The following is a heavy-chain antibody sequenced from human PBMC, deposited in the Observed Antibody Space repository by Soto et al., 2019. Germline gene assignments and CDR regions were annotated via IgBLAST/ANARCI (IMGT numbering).Heavy chain of an antibody. CDR1: GGSISSGGYY. D-gene: IGHD1-1*01. CDR2: IYYSGST. J-gene: IGHJ6*02. V-gene: IGHV4-31*03. CDR3: ARTPPTTNYYYYGMDV. Sequence: SETLSLTCTVSGGSISSGGYYWSWIRQHPGKGLEWIGYIYYSGSTYYNPSLKSRVTISVDTSKNQFSLELSSVTAADTAVYYCARTPPTTNYYYYGMDVWGQGTTVTVSS.